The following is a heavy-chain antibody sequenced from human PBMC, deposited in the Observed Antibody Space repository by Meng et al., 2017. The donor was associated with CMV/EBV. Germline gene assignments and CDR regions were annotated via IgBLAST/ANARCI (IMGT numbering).Heavy chain of an antibody. D-gene: IGHD1-1*01. CDR1: GYNFHQYV. CDR3: GRSRVGLKFAVVPTAIIDV. V-gene: IGHV1-18*01. J-gene: IGHJ6*02. CDR2: ISAHKGKT. Sequence: ASVKVSCKAPGYNFHQYVIMWVRQAPGQGLEWMGWISAHKGKTNYAQNLQGRVTMTTDTSKTTAFMELRSLRPDDTAVYFCGRSRVGLKFAVVPTAIIDVWGQGTTVTVSS.